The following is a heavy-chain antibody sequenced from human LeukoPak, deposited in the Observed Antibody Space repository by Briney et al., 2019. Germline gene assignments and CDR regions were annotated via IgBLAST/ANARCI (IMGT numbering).Heavy chain of an antibody. CDR2: IKQDGSEK. J-gene: IGHJ4*02. V-gene: IGHV3-7*01. CDR3: ARGNGEGDFDY. D-gene: IGHD4-17*01. CDR1: GFTFSSYW. Sequence: GGSLRLSCAASGFTFSSYWMSWVRQAPGKGLEWVANIKQDGSEKYYVDSVKGRFTISRDNAKNSLYLQLNSLRAEDTAVYYCARGNGEGDFDYWGQGTLVTVSS.